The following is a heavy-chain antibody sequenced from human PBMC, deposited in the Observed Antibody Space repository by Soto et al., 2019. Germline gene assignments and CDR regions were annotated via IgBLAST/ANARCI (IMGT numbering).Heavy chain of an antibody. CDR2: INAGNGNT. J-gene: IGHJ4*02. CDR3: ARFRGASDY. V-gene: IGHV1-3*01. Sequence: XSVKVSCKASGYSFTSYAIQWVRQAPGQRLEWMGWINAGNGNTKYSQKLQGRVTITRDTSASTAYMELSSLRSEDTAAYYCARFRGASDYWGQGTLVTVSS. CDR1: GYSFTSYA. D-gene: IGHD3-10*01.